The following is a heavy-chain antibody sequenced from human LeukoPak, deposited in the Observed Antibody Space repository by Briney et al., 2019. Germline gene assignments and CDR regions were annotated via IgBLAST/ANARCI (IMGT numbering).Heavy chain of an antibody. CDR2: ISYEGGTQ. J-gene: IGHJ5*02. D-gene: IGHD3-10*01. Sequence: GMSLRLSCAASGVTLSPYGMHWVRQAPGKGLEWVAVISYEGGTQHRADSVKGRFIISRDNPRNTLYLQMNILRTEDTAVYYCAKEGTPQVSTWYDLWGQGTQVIVSS. V-gene: IGHV3-30*18. CDR3: AKEGTPQVSTWYDL. CDR1: GVTLSPYG.